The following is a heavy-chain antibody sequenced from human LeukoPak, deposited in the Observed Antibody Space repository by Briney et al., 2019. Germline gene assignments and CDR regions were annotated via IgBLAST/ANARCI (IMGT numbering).Heavy chain of an antibody. CDR2: ISSSSTTI. CDR1: GFTFSTYS. Sequence: WGSLRLSCAASGFTFSTYSMNWVRQAPGKGPEWVSYISSSSTTIYYAASVKGRFTISRDNAKNSLFLQMSSLRAEETAVYYCARDLNSYGPWGYWGQGNLVTVST. CDR3: ARDLNSYGPWGY. D-gene: IGHD5-18*01. J-gene: IGHJ4*02. V-gene: IGHV3-48*01.